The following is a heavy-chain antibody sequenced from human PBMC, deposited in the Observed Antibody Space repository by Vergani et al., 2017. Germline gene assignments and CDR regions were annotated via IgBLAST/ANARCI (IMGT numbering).Heavy chain of an antibody. J-gene: IGHJ4*02. Sequence: QVQLQQWGAGLLKPSETLSLTCAVYGGSFSGYYWSWIRQPPGKGLEWIGEINHSGSTNYNPSLKSRVTISVDTSKNQFSLKLSSVTAADTAMYYCARGYGSGSFFDYWGQGTLVTVSS. CDR2: INHSGST. CDR1: GGSFSGYY. V-gene: IGHV4-34*01. CDR3: ARGYGSGSFFDY. D-gene: IGHD3-10*01.